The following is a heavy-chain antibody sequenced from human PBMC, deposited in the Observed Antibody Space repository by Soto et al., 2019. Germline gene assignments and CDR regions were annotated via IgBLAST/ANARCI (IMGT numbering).Heavy chain of an antibody. CDR1: GFTFSSYS. CDR3: ARPRYCSGGSCYSDY. V-gene: IGHV3-48*02. J-gene: IGHJ4*02. Sequence: EVQLVESGGGLVQPGGSLRLSCAASGFTFSSYSMNWVRQAPGKGLEWVSYISSTSNTIYYVDSVEGRFTISRDNAKNSLYLQMNSLRDEDTAVYYSARPRYCSGGSCYSDYWGQGTLVTVSS. CDR2: ISSTSNTI. D-gene: IGHD2-15*01.